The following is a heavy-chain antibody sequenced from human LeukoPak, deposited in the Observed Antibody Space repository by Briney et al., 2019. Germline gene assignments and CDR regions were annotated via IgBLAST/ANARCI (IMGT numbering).Heavy chain of an antibody. CDR2: INPSGGST. J-gene: IGHJ4*02. Sequence: ASVKVSCKASGYTFTSYYMHWVRQAPGQGLEWMGIINPSGGSTSYAQKFQGRVTMTRDTSTSTVYMELSSLRSGDTAVYYCARLVVVAAQDYWGQGTLVTVSS. D-gene: IGHD2-15*01. CDR3: ARLVVVAAQDY. V-gene: IGHV1-46*01. CDR1: GYTFTSYY.